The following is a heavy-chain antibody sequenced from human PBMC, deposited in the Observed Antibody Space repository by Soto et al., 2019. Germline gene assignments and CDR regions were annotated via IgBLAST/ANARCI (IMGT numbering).Heavy chain of an antibody. V-gene: IGHV4-38-2*01. CDR1: GFFISSGNY. Sequence: SETLSLTCAVSGFFISSGNYWGWIRKPPGKGLEWIGSIFHGGNTYCNPSLKSRVTISVDMSKNQFSLKLNSVTAADTAVYYCARARWYDAFDVWGQGTVVTVSS. CDR2: IFHGGNT. D-gene: IGHD2-15*01. J-gene: IGHJ3*01. CDR3: ARARWYDAFDV.